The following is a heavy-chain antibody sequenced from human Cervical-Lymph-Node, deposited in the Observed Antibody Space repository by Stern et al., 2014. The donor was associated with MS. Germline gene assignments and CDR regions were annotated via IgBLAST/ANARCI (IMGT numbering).Heavy chain of an antibody. D-gene: IGHD5-12*01. Sequence: QVQLQESGPGLVKPSETLSLTCSVSGGTISSFYWSWIRQPPGRGLEWIGFVYYNGSTKYNPSLKSRVTISIDTSKNQFSLRLRSVTPADTAMYYCARSSGYSGYDWVDYWGQGTLVTVSS. CDR3: ARSSGYSGYDWVDY. CDR1: GGTISSFY. V-gene: IGHV4-59*01. CDR2: VYYNGST. J-gene: IGHJ4*02.